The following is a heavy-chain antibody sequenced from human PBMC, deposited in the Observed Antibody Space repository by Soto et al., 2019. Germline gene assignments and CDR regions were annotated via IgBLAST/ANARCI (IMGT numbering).Heavy chain of an antibody. J-gene: IGHJ4*02. Sequence: PSETLSLTCAVYGGSFSGYYWSWIRQPPGKGLEWIGEINHSGSTNYNPSLKSRVTISVDTSKNQFSLKLSSVTAADTAVYYCETNREGIAARPLGYWGQGTRVTVSS. CDR1: GGSFSGYY. V-gene: IGHV4-34*01. CDR2: INHSGST. CDR3: ETNREGIAARPLGY. D-gene: IGHD6-6*01.